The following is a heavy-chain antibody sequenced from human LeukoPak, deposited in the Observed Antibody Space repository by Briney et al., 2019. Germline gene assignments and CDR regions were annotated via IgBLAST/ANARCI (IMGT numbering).Heavy chain of an antibody. D-gene: IGHD5-18*01. J-gene: IGHJ4*02. Sequence: SVRVSCKASGGTFSSYAISWVRQAPGQGLEWMGGIIPIFGTANYAQKFQGRVTITADESTSTAYMELSSLRSEDTAVYYCARTTAMVTIFDYWGQGTLVTVSS. CDR3: ARTTAMVTIFDY. CDR2: IIPIFGTA. CDR1: GGTFSSYA. V-gene: IGHV1-69*01.